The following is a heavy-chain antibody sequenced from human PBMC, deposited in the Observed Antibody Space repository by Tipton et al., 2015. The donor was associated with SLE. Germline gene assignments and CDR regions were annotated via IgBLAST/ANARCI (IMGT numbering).Heavy chain of an antibody. CDR2: ISGSGGST. CDR1: GFTFSSYA. Sequence: SLRLSCAASGFTFSSYAMSWVRQAPGKGLEWVSAISGSGGSTYYADSVKGRFTISRDNSKNTLYVQMNSLRAEDTAVYYCARVDTAMVYFDYWGQGTLVTVSS. V-gene: IGHV3-23*01. CDR3: ARVDTAMVYFDY. J-gene: IGHJ4*02. D-gene: IGHD5-18*01.